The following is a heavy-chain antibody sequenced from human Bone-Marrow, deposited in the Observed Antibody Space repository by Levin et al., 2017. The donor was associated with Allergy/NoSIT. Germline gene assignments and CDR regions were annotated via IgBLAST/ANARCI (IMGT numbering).Heavy chain of an antibody. V-gene: IGHV1-24*01. Sequence: ASVKVSCKVSGDTLSELSIHWVRQAPGKGPEWMGGFDPEDGETIFAQRFQGRVTMTEDTSTDTAYMDLSSLRSDDTAVYYCTTGRYSSGWYQYYFDDWGQGTLVTVSS. CDR3: TTGRYSSGWYQYYFDD. J-gene: IGHJ4*02. CDR1: GDTLSELS. CDR2: FDPEDGET. D-gene: IGHD6-19*01.